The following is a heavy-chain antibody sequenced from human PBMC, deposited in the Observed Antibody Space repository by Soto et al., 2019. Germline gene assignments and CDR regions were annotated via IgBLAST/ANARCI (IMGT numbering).Heavy chain of an antibody. D-gene: IGHD3-10*01. CDR1: GFTFSSYW. CDR3: ARAIYGSGSSPKDYYYYYYYMDV. J-gene: IGHJ6*03. Sequence: GGSLRLSCAASGFTFSSYWMSWVRQAPGKGLEWVANIKQDGSEKNYVDSVKGRFTISRDNAKNSLYLQMNSLRAEDTAVYYWARAIYGSGSSPKDYYYYYYYMDVWGKGTTVTVSS. CDR2: IKQDGSEK. V-gene: IGHV3-7*04.